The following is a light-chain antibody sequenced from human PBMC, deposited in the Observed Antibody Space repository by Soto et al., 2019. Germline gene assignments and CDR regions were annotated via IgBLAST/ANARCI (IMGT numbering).Light chain of an antibody. J-gene: IGKJ2*01. CDR1: QYVSHW. Sequence: DIHMDQSPSALSASVGDRVTITCRASQYVSHWLAWYQQKPGQAPKLVIYKASSLESGVPSRFSGRGSGTEFTLTIRDLQPDDFATYYCQHYDSYPYTFGQGTSLEIK. V-gene: IGKV1-5*03. CDR3: QHYDSYPYT. CDR2: KAS.